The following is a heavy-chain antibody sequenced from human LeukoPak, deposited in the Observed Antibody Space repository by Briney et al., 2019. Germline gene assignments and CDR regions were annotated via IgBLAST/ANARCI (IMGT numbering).Heavy chain of an antibody. Sequence: GGSLRLSCAASGFTFSDYYMSWIRQAPGKGLEWVSYISSTSSYTNYAGSVKGRFTISRDNAKNSLYLQMNSLRAEDTAVYYCARSNRGVIQLPDYWGQGTLVTVSS. CDR1: GFTFSDYY. CDR3: ARSNRGVIQLPDY. V-gene: IGHV3-11*03. J-gene: IGHJ4*02. CDR2: ISSTSSYT. D-gene: IGHD5-18*01.